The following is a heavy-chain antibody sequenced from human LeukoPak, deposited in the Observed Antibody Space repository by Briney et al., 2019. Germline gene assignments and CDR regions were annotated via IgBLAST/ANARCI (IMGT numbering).Heavy chain of an antibody. CDR1: GFTFSSYA. V-gene: IGHV3-30-3*01. Sequence: GGSLRLSCAASGFTFSSYAMHWVRQAPGKGLEWVAVISYDGSNKYYADSVKGRFTISRDNSKNTLYLQMNSLRAEDTAVYYCARDPDSSGYPYFDYRGQGTLVTVSS. CDR2: ISYDGSNK. J-gene: IGHJ4*02. CDR3: ARDPDSSGYPYFDY. D-gene: IGHD3-22*01.